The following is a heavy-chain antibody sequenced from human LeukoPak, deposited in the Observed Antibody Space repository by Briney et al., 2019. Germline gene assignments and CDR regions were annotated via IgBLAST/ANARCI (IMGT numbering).Heavy chain of an antibody. CDR3: ARDYGSGRFRYFDY. Sequence: GGSLRLPCAASGFTFSAYWMSWVRQAPGKGLEWVANIKQDGSEKYYVDSVKGRFTISRDNAKNSLYLQMNSLRAEDTAVYFCARDYGSGRFRYFDYWGQGTLVTVSS. CDR2: IKQDGSEK. D-gene: IGHD3-10*01. CDR1: GFTFSAYW. V-gene: IGHV3-7*03. J-gene: IGHJ4*02.